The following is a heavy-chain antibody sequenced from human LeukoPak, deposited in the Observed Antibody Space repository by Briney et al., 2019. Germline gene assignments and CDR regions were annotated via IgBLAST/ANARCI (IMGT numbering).Heavy chain of an antibody. CDR3: ARDGFVVAATFLYYYYGMDV. J-gene: IGHJ6*02. CDR1: GFTFSNLW. CDR2: IKQDGSEK. D-gene: IGHD2-15*01. V-gene: IGHV3-7*01. Sequence: GGSLRLSCAASGFTFSNLWMSWVRQAPGKGLKWVANIKQDGSEKYYVDSVKGRFTISRDNSKNTLYLQMNSLRAEDTAVYYCARDGFVVAATFLYYYYGMDVWGQGTTVTVSS.